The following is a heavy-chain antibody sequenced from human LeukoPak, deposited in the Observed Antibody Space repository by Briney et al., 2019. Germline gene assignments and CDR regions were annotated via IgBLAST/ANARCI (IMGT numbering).Heavy chain of an antibody. CDR3: ARGPYLTGYSLGAFDI. V-gene: IGHV4-34*01. Sequence: SETLSLTCAVYGGSFSGCYWSWIRQPPGKGLEWIGEINHSGSTNYNPSLKSRVTISVDTSKNQFSLKLSSVTAADTAVYYCARGPYLTGYSLGAFDIWGQGTMVTVSS. CDR1: GGSFSGCY. D-gene: IGHD3-9*01. CDR2: INHSGST. J-gene: IGHJ3*02.